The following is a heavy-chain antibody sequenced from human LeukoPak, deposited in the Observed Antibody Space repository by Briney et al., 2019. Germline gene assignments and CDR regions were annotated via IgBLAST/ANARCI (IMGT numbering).Heavy chain of an antibody. V-gene: IGHV4-59*08. J-gene: IGHJ3*01. CDR3: ARRGDYVAFDV. CDR2: ISYTGRT. D-gene: IGHD4-17*01. Sequence: SETLSLTCTVSGGSISSFYWSWIRQSPGKGPECIGYISYTGRTNYNPSLKSRVTISVDTSKNQFSLKLTSVTAADTAVYYCARRGDYVAFDVWGQGTMVTVSS. CDR1: GGSISSFY.